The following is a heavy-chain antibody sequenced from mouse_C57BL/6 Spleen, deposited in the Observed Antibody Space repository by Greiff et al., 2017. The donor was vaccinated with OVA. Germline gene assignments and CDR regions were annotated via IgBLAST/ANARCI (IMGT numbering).Heavy chain of an antibody. J-gene: IGHJ4*01. Sequence: EVQRVESGGGLVKPGGSLKLSCAASGFTFSDYGMHWVRQAPEKGLEWVAYISSGSSTIYYADTVKGRFTISRDNAKNTLFLQMTSLRSEDTAMYYCARKVVTTRSYYAMDYWGQGTSVTVSS. V-gene: IGHV5-17*01. D-gene: IGHD2-5*01. CDR2: ISSGSSTI. CDR3: ARKVVTTRSYYAMDY. CDR1: GFTFSDYG.